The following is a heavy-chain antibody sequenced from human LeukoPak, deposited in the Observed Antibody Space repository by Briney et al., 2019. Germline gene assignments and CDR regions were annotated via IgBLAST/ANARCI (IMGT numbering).Heavy chain of an antibody. D-gene: IGHD3-10*01. CDR3: ARDFMGSYEY. Sequence: ASVKVSCKASGYGFTGYEMDWVQQSPGQGLEWMGRINPNSGGTNYAQKFQGRVTMTRDTSISTVYMELSRLTSDDTAVYYCARDFMGSYEYWGQRTLVTVSS. CDR2: INPNSGGT. V-gene: IGHV1-2*06. CDR1: GYGFTGYE. J-gene: IGHJ4*02.